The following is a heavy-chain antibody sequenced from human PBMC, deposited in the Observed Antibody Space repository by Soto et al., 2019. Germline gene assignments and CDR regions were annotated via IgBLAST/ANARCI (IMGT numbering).Heavy chain of an antibody. V-gene: IGHV4-34*12. J-gene: IGHJ4*02. Sequence: PSETLSLTCAVFGGSFNAYCWTWIRQPPGKGLEWIGEIIQSGSTNYNPSLKSRVSISVDTSKNQFSLTLTSVTAADTAVYFCGRRGFSTGVKIDYWGQGVLVTVSS. CDR1: GGSFNAYC. CDR3: GRRGFSTGVKIDY. D-gene: IGHD2-8*02. CDR2: IIQSGST.